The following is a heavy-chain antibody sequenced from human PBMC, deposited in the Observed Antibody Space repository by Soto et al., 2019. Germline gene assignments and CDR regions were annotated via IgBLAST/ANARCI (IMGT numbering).Heavy chain of an antibody. D-gene: IGHD6-13*01. CDR2: INPKSGGT. CDR1: GYTFTDCY. Sequence: QVQLVQSGAEVQKPGPSVKVSCKASGYTFTDCYVPWVRQAPGQGLEWMGWINPKSGGTNIAQRFKGRVNMTRDMSISTVYMEMNRLKSDDTAVYYCVRDGLVSSARYYFDYWGQGTLVTVSS. CDR3: VRDGLVSSARYYFDY. J-gene: IGHJ4*02. V-gene: IGHV1-2*02.